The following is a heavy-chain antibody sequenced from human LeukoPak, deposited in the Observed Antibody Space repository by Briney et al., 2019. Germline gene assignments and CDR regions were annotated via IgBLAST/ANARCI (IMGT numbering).Heavy chain of an antibody. CDR3: ARDWGRGDSKHLDF. J-gene: IGHJ4*02. CDR2: ISNDGSKK. D-gene: IGHD4-17*01. V-gene: IGHV3-30*03. CDR1: GFTFNNYG. Sequence: GGSLRLSCAASGFTFNNYGMRWVRQAPGKGLECVALISNDGSKKYYADSAKGRFTISRDNSRNTVFLEMNSLRGDDTAVSFCARDWGRGDSKHLDFWGQGILVTVSS.